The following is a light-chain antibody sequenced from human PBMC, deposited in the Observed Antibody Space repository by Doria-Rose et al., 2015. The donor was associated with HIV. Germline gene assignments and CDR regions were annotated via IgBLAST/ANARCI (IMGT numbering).Light chain of an antibody. CDR3: QQSFSTPRT. V-gene: IGKV1-39*01. CDR1: XXINXF. Sequence: DIRXXXSPXXLSXXVGXRVXXTCRASXXINXFLNWYQQKPGKVPKVLIYAASSLQSGVPSRFSGSGSGTDFTLTISSLQPEDFATYYCQQSFSTPRTFGQGTKVEIK. CDR2: AAS. J-gene: IGKJ1*01.